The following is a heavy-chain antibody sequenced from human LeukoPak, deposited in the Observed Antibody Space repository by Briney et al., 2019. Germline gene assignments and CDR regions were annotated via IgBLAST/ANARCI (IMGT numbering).Heavy chain of an antibody. J-gene: IGHJ5*02. CDR1: GYTFTIYD. D-gene: IGHD4-11*01. CDR2: MNPNSGNT. Sequence: ASVKVSCKASGYTFTIYDINWVRQATGQGLEWMGWMNPNSGNTGYAQKFQGRVTITRNASISTAYMELSSLRFEDTAVYYCARGLLGFMRSDYSNYWDNWFDPWGQGTLVTVSS. V-gene: IGHV1-8*03. CDR3: ARGLLGFMRSDYSNYWDNWFDP.